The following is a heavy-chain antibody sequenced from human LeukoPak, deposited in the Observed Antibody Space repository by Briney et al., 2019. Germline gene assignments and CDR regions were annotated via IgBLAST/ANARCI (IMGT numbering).Heavy chain of an antibody. Sequence: GASVKVSCKASGYTFTGYFMHWVRQAPGQGLEWMGWINPNSGGTNYAQKFQGRVTMTRDRSISTAYMQLSWLRSDDTAVYYCASRMLATIIEYWGQGTLVTVSS. CDR2: INPNSGGT. D-gene: IGHD5-24*01. J-gene: IGHJ4*02. V-gene: IGHV1-2*02. CDR3: ASRMLATIIEY. CDR1: GYTFTGYF.